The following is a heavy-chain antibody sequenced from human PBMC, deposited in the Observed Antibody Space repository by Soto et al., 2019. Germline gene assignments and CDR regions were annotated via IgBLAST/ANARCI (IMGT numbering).Heavy chain of an antibody. V-gene: IGHV3-33*01. CDR3: AGSAA. CDR2: IWYDGSNT. J-gene: IGHJ5*02. D-gene: IGHD6-19*01. Sequence: GGSLRLSCAASGFIFRSYGMHWVRQAPGKGLEWVAVIWYDGSNTYYADPVKGRFTISRDNSKNTLFLQMNSLRDEDTAVYYCAGSAAWGRGTLVTVSS. CDR1: GFIFRSYG.